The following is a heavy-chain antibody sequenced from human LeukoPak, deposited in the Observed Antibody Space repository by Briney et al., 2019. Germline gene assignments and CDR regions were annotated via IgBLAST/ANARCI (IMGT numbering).Heavy chain of an antibody. J-gene: IGHJ3*02. CDR1: GFTFSNAW. CDR2: IKSKTDGGTT. CDR3: TTDILPITIFGVAFVQDAFDN. V-gene: IGHV3-15*01. Sequence: GGSLRLSCAASGFTFSNAWMSWVRQAPGKGLEWVGRIKSKTDGGTTDYAAPVKGRFTVSRDDSKNTLYLQMNSLKTEDTAVYYCTTDILPITIFGVAFVQDAFDNWGQGTMVTVSS. D-gene: IGHD3-3*01.